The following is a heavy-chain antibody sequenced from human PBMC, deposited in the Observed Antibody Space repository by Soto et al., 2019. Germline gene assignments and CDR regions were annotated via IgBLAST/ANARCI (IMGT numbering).Heavy chain of an antibody. V-gene: IGHV3-48*01. Sequence: GGSLRLSCAASGFTFSDYSMNWVRQAPGKGLEWVSYLTGSSSPIYYADSVRGRFTISRDNAKNSLYLQMSSLRVEDTAVYFCARRQYSNDAFDIWGQGTLVTVSS. D-gene: IGHD2-15*01. CDR2: LTGSSSPI. CDR3: ARRQYSNDAFDI. CDR1: GFTFSDYS. J-gene: IGHJ3*02.